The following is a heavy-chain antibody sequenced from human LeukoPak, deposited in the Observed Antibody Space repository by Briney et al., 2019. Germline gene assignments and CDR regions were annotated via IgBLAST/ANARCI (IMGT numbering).Heavy chain of an antibody. CDR1: GDSVSSNSVT. Sequence: SQTLSLTYAISGDSVSSNSVTWNWIRQSPSRGLEWLGRTYYRSTWYNDYAVSVRGRITVNPDTSKNQFSLQLNSVTPEDTAIYYCARDVELQQWDYWGQGTLVTVSS. CDR3: ARDVELQQWDY. CDR2: TYYRSTWYN. V-gene: IGHV6-1*01. D-gene: IGHD1-1*01. J-gene: IGHJ4*02.